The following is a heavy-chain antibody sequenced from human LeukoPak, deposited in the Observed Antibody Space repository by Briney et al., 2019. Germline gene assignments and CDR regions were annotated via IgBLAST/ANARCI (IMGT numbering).Heavy chain of an antibody. J-gene: IGHJ4*02. CDR3: ASGIMGATRRYYFDS. D-gene: IGHD1-26*01. Sequence: SGTLSLTCAVSGGSISSGNWWSWVRPPPGKGLEWIGEIYHSGSTNYNPSLKSRLIMSVDKPQNQFSLRLNSVTAADTAVYYCASGIMGATRRYYFDSWGQGILVTVSP. CDR2: IYHSGST. CDR1: GGSISSGNW. V-gene: IGHV4-4*02.